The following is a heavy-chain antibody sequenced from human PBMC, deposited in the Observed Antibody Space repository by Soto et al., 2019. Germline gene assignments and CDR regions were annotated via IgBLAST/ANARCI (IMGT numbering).Heavy chain of an antibody. CDR1: GDSVSSVTAT. CDR3: SRDGSGFHWYFAV. CDR2: TYYRSKWYY. V-gene: IGHV6-1*01. Sequence: QVQLQQSGPGLVKPSQTLSLMCDISGDSVSSVTATWSWIRQSPSRGLEWLGRTYYRSKWYYDYEVSVNSRIVIPPDTSKNQLTLDLNSVTPEDTAVYFCSRDGSGFHWYFAVWGRGTLVTVSS. J-gene: IGHJ2*01. D-gene: IGHD6-19*01.